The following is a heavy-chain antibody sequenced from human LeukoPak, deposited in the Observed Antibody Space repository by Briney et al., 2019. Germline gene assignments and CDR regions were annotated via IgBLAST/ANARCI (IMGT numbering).Heavy chain of an antibody. CDR1: GFTVRSNN. CDR2: ISSSGTTI. CDR3: ARDFGSSGYFDSYYFDY. Sequence: PGGSLRLSCAASGFTVRSNNLSWVRQAPGKGLEWVSYISSSGTTIYYADSVKGRFTISRDNAKNTLYLQMNSLRAEDTAVYYCARDFGSSGYFDSYYFDYWGQGTLVTVSS. D-gene: IGHD3-22*01. V-gene: IGHV3-48*04. J-gene: IGHJ4*02.